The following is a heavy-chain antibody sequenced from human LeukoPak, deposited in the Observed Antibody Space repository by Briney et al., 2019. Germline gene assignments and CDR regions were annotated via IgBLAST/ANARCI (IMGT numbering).Heavy chain of an antibody. V-gene: IGHV3-21*01. CDR3: AITFGGVIVESFDP. CDR1: GFTFSSYS. CDR2: ISSSSSYI. J-gene: IGHJ5*02. Sequence: PGGSLRLSCAASGFTFSSYSMNWVRQAPGKGREGVSSISSSSSYIYYADSVKGRFTISRDNAENPPYLQMNSLRAEDTAVYYCAITFGGVIVESFDPWGQGTLVTVSS. D-gene: IGHD3-16*02.